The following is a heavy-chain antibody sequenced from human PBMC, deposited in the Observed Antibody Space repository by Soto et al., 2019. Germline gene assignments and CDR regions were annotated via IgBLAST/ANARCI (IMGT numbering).Heavy chain of an antibody. J-gene: IGHJ4*02. V-gene: IGHV3-30*18. CDR1: GFTFSSYD. CDR2: IPYDGSNE. Sequence: QVHLVESGGGVVQPGRSLRLSCAASGFTFSSYDMHWVRQAPGKGLEWVAVIPYDGSNEYYADSVKGRFTISRDLTKNTLYLQMNSLRTEDTAVYYCAKGGNGRGNLLVYWGQGTLVTVSS. D-gene: IGHD2-21*01. CDR3: AKGGNGRGNLLVY.